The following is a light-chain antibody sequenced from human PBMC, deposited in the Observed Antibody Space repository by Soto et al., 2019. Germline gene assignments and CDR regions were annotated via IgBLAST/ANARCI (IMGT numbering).Light chain of an antibody. CDR3: SSYTSRSTPV. CDR1: SSDIGAYDY. J-gene: IGLJ2*01. V-gene: IGLV2-14*01. Sequence: QSVLTPPASLSGSPGKSITISCTGTSSDIGAYDYVSWFQQHPGKAPKLMISEVNNRPSGVSNRFSGSKSGNTASLTISELQAEDEADYYCSSYTSRSTPVFGGGTKVTVL. CDR2: EVN.